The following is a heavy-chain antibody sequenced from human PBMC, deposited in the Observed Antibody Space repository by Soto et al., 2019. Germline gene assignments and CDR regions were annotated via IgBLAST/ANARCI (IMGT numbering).Heavy chain of an antibody. CDR1: GFKFPDYA. V-gene: IGHV3-49*04. D-gene: IGHD6-6*01. CDR2: IRSEAYGGTS. CDR3: AGAPEKFSSSPLLGA. J-gene: IGHJ5*02. Sequence: EVQLVESGGGLVQPGRSLTLSCTSSGFKFPDYAMSWVRQAPGKGLEWVGFIRSEAYGGTSEYAASVKGRVTISRDDAKKFASQQKNSLKAEYTGVYFCAGAPEKFSSSPLLGAWGKGPLVTVSS.